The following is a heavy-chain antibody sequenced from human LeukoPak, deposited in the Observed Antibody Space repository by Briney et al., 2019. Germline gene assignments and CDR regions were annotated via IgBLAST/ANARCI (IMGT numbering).Heavy chain of an antibody. CDR1: GFTFSSYA. CDR3: AKKVGLVSAPLYYFDV. V-gene: IGHV3-23*01. CDR2: ISGPGGSW. J-gene: IGHJ4*02. Sequence: GSLRLSCAASGFTFSSYAMSWVRQAPGKGLEWVSAISGPGGSWDYADSVKGRFTISRDNSKNTLFLQMNSLRAEDTAIYYCAKKVGLVSAPLYYFDVWGQGTLVTVSS. D-gene: IGHD5/OR15-5a*01.